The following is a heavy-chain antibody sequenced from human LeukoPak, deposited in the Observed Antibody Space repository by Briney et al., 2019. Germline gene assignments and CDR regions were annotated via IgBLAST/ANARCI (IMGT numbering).Heavy chain of an antibody. CDR2: IYDTGIS. Sequence: PSETLSLTCAVSGGSISGYKEFWGWIPQSPGQGLEWWMSIYDTGISYSNPSIKSRVTISEYTTKSEFSLMVHSATAAATVNYYCARRGITYSTSFFDSWGQGTLVTVAS. CDR1: GGSISGYKEF. D-gene: IGHD6-13*01. V-gene: IGHV4-39*01. CDR3: ARRGITYSTSFFDS. J-gene: IGHJ4*02.